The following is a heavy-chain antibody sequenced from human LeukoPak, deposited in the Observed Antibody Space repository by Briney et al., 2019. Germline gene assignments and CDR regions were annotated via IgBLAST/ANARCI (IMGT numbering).Heavy chain of an antibody. V-gene: IGHV1-69*04. Sequence: SVKVSCKASGGTFSSYAISWVRQAPGQGLEWMGRIIPILGIANYAQKFQGRVTITADKSTSTAYMGLSSLRSEDTAVYYCATPQYSSSWYYFDYWGQGTLVTVSS. CDR2: IIPILGIA. CDR1: GGTFSSYA. CDR3: ATPQYSSSWYYFDY. D-gene: IGHD6-13*01. J-gene: IGHJ4*02.